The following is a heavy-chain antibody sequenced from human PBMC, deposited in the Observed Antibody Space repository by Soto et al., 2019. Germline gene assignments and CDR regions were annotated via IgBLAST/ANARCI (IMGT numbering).Heavy chain of an antibody. CDR1: GFTFSSHW. CDR3: ARGSNYGRYYYYGMDV. Sequence: PGGSLSLSCAASGFTFSSHWMSWVRQAPGKGLEWVDNIKQDGSEKYYVDSVKGRFTISRDNAKNSLYLQMNSLRAEDMAVYYCARGSNYGRYYYYGMDVWGQGTTVTVSS. V-gene: IGHV3-7*01. J-gene: IGHJ6*02. CDR2: IKQDGSEK. D-gene: IGHD4-4*01.